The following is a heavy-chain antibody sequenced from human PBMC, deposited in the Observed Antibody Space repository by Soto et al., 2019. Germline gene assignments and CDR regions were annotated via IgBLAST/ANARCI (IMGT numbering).Heavy chain of an antibody. CDR3: AKSGSPYYDFWSGYYPDYYYYLDV. Sequence: PGGSLRLSCAASGFTFSSYAMSWVRQAPGKGLEWVSAISGSGGSTYYADSVKGRFTISRDNSKNTLYLQMNSLRAEDTAVYYCAKSGSPYYDFWSGYYPDYYYYLDVWGKGTTVTVSS. D-gene: IGHD3-3*01. V-gene: IGHV3-23*01. CDR2: ISGSGGST. CDR1: GFTFSSYA. J-gene: IGHJ6*03.